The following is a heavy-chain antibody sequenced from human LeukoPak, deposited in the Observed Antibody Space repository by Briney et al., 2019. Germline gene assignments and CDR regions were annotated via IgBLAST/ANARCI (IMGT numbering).Heavy chain of an antibody. V-gene: IGHV1-2*02. Sequence: ASVTDSCKASGYTFTGYYMHWVRQAPGQGLEWMGWINPNSGGTNYAQKFQGRVTMTRATSISTAYMELSRLRSDDTAVYYCAIATAGGPGAIEDWFDPWGQGTLVTVSS. CDR1: GYTFTGYY. J-gene: IGHJ5*02. D-gene: IGHD6-13*01. CDR2: INPNSGGT. CDR3: AIATAGGPGAIEDWFDP.